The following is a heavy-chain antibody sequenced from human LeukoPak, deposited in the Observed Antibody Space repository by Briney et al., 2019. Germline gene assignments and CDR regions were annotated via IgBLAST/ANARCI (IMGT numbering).Heavy chain of an antibody. CDR1: GGSISSYY. Sequence: SETLSLTCTVSGGSISSYYWSWIRQPPGKGLEWIGYIYYSGSTNYNPSLKSRVTISVATSKNQFSLKLSSVTAADTAVYYCARARGYYGSGSYQGVYYYYMDVWGKGTTVTISS. CDR3: ARARGYYGSGSYQGVYYYYMDV. J-gene: IGHJ6*03. D-gene: IGHD3-10*01. CDR2: IYYSGST. V-gene: IGHV4-59*12.